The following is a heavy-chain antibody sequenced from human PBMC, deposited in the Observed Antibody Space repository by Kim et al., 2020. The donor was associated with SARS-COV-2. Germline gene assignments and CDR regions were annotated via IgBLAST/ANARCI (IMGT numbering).Heavy chain of an antibody. CDR3: ARDFYSGNPTFDY. Sequence: SETLSLTCTVSGGSISSSSYYWGWIRQPPGKGLEWIGSIYYSGSTYYNPSLKSRVTISVDTSKNQFSLKLSSVTAADTAVYYCARDFYSGNPTFDYWGQGTLVTVSS. D-gene: IGHD1-26*01. J-gene: IGHJ4*02. CDR2: IYYSGST. V-gene: IGHV4-39*07. CDR1: GGSISSSSYY.